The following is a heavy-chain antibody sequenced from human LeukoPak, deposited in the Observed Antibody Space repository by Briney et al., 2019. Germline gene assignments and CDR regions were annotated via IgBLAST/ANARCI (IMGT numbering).Heavy chain of an antibody. CDR2: IYYSGST. V-gene: IGHV4-31*03. J-gene: IGHJ6*03. CDR3: ARWGAAAGQYSYYYYMDV. D-gene: IGHD3-16*01. Sequence: PSETLSLTCTVSGGSISSGGYYWSWIRQHPGKGLEWIGYIYYSGSTYYNPSLKSRVTISVDTSKNQFSLKLSSVTAADTAVYYCARWGAAAGQYSYYYYMDVWGKGTTVTVSS. CDR1: GGSISSGGYY.